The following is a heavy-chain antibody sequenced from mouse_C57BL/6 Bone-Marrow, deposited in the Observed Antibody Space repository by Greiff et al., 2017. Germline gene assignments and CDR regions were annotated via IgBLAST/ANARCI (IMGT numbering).Heavy chain of an antibody. D-gene: IGHD1-1*01. V-gene: IGHV5-9*01. CDR3: ARRDGMGAMDY. Sequence: EVHLVESGGGLVKPGGSLKLSCAASGFTFSSYTMSWVRQTPEKRLEWVATISGGGGNTYYPDSVKGRFTISRDNAKNTLYLQMSSLRSEDTALYYCARRDGMGAMDYWGQGTSVTVSS. J-gene: IGHJ4*01. CDR1: GFTFSSYT. CDR2: ISGGGGNT.